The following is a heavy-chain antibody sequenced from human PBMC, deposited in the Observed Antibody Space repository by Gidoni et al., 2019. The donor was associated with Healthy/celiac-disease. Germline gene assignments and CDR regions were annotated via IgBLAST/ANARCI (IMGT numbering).Heavy chain of an antibody. D-gene: IGHD6-19*01. Sequence: EVQLLESGGGLVQPGGSLRLACAASGCTFSSYAMSWVRQAPGKGLEWVSAISGSGGSTYYAASVKGRFTISRDNSKNTLYLQMNSLRAEDTAVYYCAKGTIAVAGPTYGMDVWGQGTTVTVSS. V-gene: IGHV3-23*01. J-gene: IGHJ6*02. CDR3: AKGTIAVAGPTYGMDV. CDR2: ISGSGGST. CDR1: GCTFSSYA.